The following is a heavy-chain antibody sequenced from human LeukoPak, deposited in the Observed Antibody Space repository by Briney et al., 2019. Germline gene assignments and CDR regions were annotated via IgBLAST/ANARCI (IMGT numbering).Heavy chain of an antibody. D-gene: IGHD5-18*01. J-gene: IGHJ4*02. V-gene: IGHV3-7*01. Sequence: GGSLRLSCAASGFTFSSYWMSWVRQAPGKGLEWVANIKKDGSEKYYVDSVKGRFTISRDNAKTSLYLQMNSLRAEDTAVYYCARDLSGITGYTYGRGIDYWGQGTLVTVSS. CDR3: ARDLSGITGYTYGRGIDY. CDR2: IKKDGSEK. CDR1: GFTFSSYW.